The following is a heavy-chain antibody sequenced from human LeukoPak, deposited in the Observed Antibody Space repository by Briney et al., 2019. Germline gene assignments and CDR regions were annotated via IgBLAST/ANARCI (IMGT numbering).Heavy chain of an antibody. CDR3: VRDGEGVAISVNYWFAP. CDR2: MNPNSGAT. Sequence: ASVKVSCKASGYIFTSYDINWVRQATGQGLEWLGWMNPNSGATGYAQKFRGRVTMTRDTSISTAYMELRSLTSEDTAVYYCVRDGEGVAISVNYWFAPWGQGTLVTVSS. D-gene: IGHD3-10*01. J-gene: IGHJ5*02. CDR1: GYIFTSYD. V-gene: IGHV1-8*01.